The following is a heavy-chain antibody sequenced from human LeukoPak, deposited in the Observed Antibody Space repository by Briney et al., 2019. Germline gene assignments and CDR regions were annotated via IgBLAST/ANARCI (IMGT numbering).Heavy chain of an antibody. V-gene: IGHV3-23*01. Sequence: QPGGSLRLSCAASGFTFSSYAMSWVRRAPGKGLKWVSAISGSGGSTYYADSVKGRFTISRDNSKNTLYLQMNSLRAEDTAVYYCAKDRGSSGYYYWGQGTLVTVSS. D-gene: IGHD3-22*01. CDR1: GFTFSSYA. CDR3: AKDRGSSGYYY. CDR2: ISGSGGST. J-gene: IGHJ4*02.